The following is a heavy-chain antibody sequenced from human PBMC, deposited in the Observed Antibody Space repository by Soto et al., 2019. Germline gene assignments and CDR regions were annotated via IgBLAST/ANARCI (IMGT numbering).Heavy chain of an antibody. CDR2: ISSSSSYI. J-gene: IGHJ4*02. Sequence: GGSLRLSCAASGFTFSSYSMNWVRQAPGKGLEWVSSISSSSSYIYYADSVKGRFTISRDNAKNSLYLQMNSLRAENTAVYYCARDRGYYDFWSGYYPQPENGERDFDYWGQGTLVTVSS. D-gene: IGHD3-3*01. V-gene: IGHV3-21*01. CDR3: ARDRGYYDFWSGYYPQPENGERDFDY. CDR1: GFTFSSYS.